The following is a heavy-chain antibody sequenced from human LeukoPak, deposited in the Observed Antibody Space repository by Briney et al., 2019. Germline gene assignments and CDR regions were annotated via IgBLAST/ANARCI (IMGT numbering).Heavy chain of an antibody. J-gene: IGHJ4*02. CDR1: GYTFTCYD. D-gene: IGHD6-19*01. Sequence: ASVKVSCKASGYTFTCYDINWVRQATGQGLEWMGWMNPNSGNTGYAQKFQGRVTMTRNTSISTAYMELSSLRSEDTAVYYCARGLDSSGWVDYWGQGTLVTVSS. CDR2: MNPNSGNT. CDR3: ARGLDSSGWVDY. V-gene: IGHV1-8*01.